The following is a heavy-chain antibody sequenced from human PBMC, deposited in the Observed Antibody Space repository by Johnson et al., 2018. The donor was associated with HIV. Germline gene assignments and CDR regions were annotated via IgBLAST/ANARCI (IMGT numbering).Heavy chain of an antibody. V-gene: IGHV3-30*19. J-gene: IGHJ3*02. CDR2: IWYDGINK. Sequence: QVQLVESGGDVVQPGRSLRLSCAASGFSFSTYGMHWVRQAPGKGLEWVANIWYDGINKYYADSVKGRFTISRDNSKNTLYLQMNSLRTEDTAVYYCARLAFDIWGQGTMVTVSS. CDR1: GFSFSTYG. CDR3: ARLAFDI.